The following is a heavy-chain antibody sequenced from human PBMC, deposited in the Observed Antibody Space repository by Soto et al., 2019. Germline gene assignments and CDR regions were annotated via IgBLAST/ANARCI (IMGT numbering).Heavy chain of an antibody. Sequence: EVQLLESGGGLVQPGGSLRLSCAASGFTFSSYAMSWVRQAPGKGLEWVSTISGSGGSTYYADSVKGRFTISRDNSKNTLYLQMNSVRAEDTAVYYCAKDGSKGSGWYFYWGQGTLVTVSS. D-gene: IGHD6-13*01. V-gene: IGHV3-23*01. CDR2: ISGSGGST. CDR3: AKDGSKGSGWYFY. CDR1: GFTFSSYA. J-gene: IGHJ4*02.